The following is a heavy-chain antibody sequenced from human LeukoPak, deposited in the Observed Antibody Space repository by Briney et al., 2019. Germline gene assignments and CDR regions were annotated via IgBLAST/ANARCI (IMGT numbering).Heavy chain of an antibody. V-gene: IGHV1-3*01. CDR2: INAGNGNT. D-gene: IGHD2-15*01. CDR1: GYTFTSYA. CDR3: ARDLPYIAAVKGYNWFDP. J-gene: IGHJ5*02. Sequence: ASVKVSCKASGYTFTSYAMHWVRQAPGQRLEWMGWINAGNGNTKYSQEFQGRVTITRDTSASTAYMELRSLRSDDTAVYYCARDLPYIAAVKGYNWFDPWGQGTLVTVSS.